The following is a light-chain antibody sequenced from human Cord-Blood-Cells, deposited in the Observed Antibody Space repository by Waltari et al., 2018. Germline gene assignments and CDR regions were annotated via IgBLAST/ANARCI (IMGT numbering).Light chain of an antibody. CDR1: QSVSSSY. Sequence: EIVLTQSPGTLSLSPGERATLSCRASQSVSSSYLAWYQQKPGQAPRLLIYGACSRATGIPDRFSGSGSGTDFTLTISRLEPEDFAVYYCQQYGSASYTFGQGTKLEIK. CDR2: GAC. CDR3: QQYGSASYT. V-gene: IGKV3-20*01. J-gene: IGKJ2*01.